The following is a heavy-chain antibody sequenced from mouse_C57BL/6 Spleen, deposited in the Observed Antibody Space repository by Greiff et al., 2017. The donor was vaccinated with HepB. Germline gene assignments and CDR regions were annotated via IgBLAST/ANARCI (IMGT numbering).Heavy chain of an antibody. D-gene: IGHD2-2*01. V-gene: IGHV1-59*01. CDR1: GYTFTSYW. J-gene: IGHJ4*01. CDR2: IDPSDSYT. Sequence: QVQLQQPGAELVRPGTSVKLSCKASGYTFTSYWMHWVKKRPGQGLEWIGVIDPSDSYTNYNQKFKGKATLTVDTSSSTAYRQLSSLTSEDSAVYYCARKGLDYAMDYWGQGTSVTGSS. CDR3: ARKGLDYAMDY.